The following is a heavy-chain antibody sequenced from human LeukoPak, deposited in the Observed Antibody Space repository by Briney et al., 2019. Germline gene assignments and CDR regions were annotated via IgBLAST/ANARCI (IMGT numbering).Heavy chain of an antibody. CDR3: ASRVPGSYGPDAFDI. D-gene: IGHD1-26*01. J-gene: IGHJ3*02. CDR2: IKSKTDGGTT. CDR1: GFTFSNAW. Sequence: GSLRLSCAASGFTFSNAWMSWVRQAPGKGLEWVGRIKSKTDGGTTDYAAPVKGRFTISRDDSKNTLYLQMNSLRAEDTAVYYCASRVPGSYGPDAFDIWGQGTMVTVSS. V-gene: IGHV3-15*01.